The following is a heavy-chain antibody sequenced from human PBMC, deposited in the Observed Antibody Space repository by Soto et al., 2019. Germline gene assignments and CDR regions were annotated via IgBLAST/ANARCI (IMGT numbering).Heavy chain of an antibody. Sequence: QAQLVESGGDLVKPGGSLGLSCVASGFTFSDHHMTWIRQAPGKGLEWVTHTSGSSTNTNYAASVKGRFTISRDNAMNSVYLQMNSLRAEDTAVYYCAREIFTGSGAAFDVWGPGTRVTVSS. J-gene: IGHJ3*01. CDR1: GFTFSDHH. V-gene: IGHV3-11*06. CDR2: TSGSSTNT. D-gene: IGHD1-26*01. CDR3: AREIFTGSGAAFDV.